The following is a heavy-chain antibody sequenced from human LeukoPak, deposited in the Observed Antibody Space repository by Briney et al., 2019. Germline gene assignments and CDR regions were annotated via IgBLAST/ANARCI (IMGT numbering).Heavy chain of an antibody. CDR3: ARHKDCASITHCRFDY. D-gene: IGHD2-21*01. CDR2: IYYSGNT. Sequence: PSETLSLTCTVSGGSISGSDYYWTWIRQPPGKGLEWIASIYYSGNTLYNPSLKSRVTMSVDTSKNQFSLKLSSVTATDTAIFYCARHKDCASITHCRFDYWGQGTLVTVSS. V-gene: IGHV4-39*01. CDR1: GGSISGSDYY. J-gene: IGHJ4*02.